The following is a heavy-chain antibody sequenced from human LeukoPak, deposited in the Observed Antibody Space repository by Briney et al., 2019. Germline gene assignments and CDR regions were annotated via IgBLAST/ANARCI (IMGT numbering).Heavy chain of an antibody. D-gene: IGHD4-17*01. CDR2: VYPEDGET. CDR1: GYTLTELS. J-gene: IGHJ6*03. Sequence: ASVKVSCKVSGYTLTELSMHWVRQAPGKGREWRGGVYPEDGETIYAQKFQGRVTMTEDTSTDTAYMELSSLRSEDTAVYYCATSKSTVKKDYYMDVWGKGTTVTVSS. CDR3: ATSKSTVKKDYYMDV. V-gene: IGHV1-24*01.